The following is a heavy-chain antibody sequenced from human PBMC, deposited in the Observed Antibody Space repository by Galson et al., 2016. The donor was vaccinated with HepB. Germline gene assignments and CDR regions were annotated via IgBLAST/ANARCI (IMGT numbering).Heavy chain of an antibody. CDR1: GFTFSSYG. Sequence: SLRLSCAASGFTFSSYGMHWVRQAPGKGLEWVAVISYDGSNKYYADSVKGRFTISRDNSKNTRYLKMNSLRAEDTAVYYCAKDFCPYVDTTMVNCDGMDVWGQGTTVTVSS. D-gene: IGHD5-18*01. J-gene: IGHJ6*02. V-gene: IGHV3-30*18. CDR3: AKDFCPYVDTTMVNCDGMDV. CDR2: ISYDGSNK.